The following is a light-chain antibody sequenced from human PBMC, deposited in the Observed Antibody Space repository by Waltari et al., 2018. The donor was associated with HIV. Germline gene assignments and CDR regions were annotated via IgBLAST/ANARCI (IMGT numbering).Light chain of an antibody. J-gene: IGLJ3*02. Sequence: QSVLTQPPSLSAPPGQKVTISSSGSGSHVSTTFVSWYQHFPGAAPKLVIYDNNKRPSGNPDRFSGSKSDTSATLDITAVQAGDEADYYCGTWDTSLNAWVFGGGTRLTVL. CDR2: DNN. CDR3: GTWDTSLNAWV. V-gene: IGLV1-51*01. CDR1: GSHVSTTF.